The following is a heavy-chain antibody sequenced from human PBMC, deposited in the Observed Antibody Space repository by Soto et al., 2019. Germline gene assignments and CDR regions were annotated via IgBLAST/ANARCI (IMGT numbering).Heavy chain of an antibody. J-gene: IGHJ6*03. CDR1: GGSISSYY. D-gene: IGHD3-10*01. CDR2: IYYSGST. V-gene: IGHV4-59*01. CDR3: ARGDGSGSYYTNYYYYYYMDV. Sequence: SETLSLTCTVSGGSISSYYWSWIRQPPGKGLEWIGYIYYSGSTNYNPSLKSRVTISVDTSKNQFSLKLSSVTAADTAVYYCARGDGSGSYYTNYYYYYYMDVWGKGTTVTVSS.